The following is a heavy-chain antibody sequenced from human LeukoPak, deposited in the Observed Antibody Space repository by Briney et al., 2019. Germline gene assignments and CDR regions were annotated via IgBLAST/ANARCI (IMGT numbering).Heavy chain of an antibody. Sequence: GRSLRLSCAASGFTFDDYAMHWVRQAPGKGLEWVSGISWNSGSIGYADSVKGRFTISRDNAKNSLYLQMNSLRAEDTALYYCAKDKVAVAGTGGNDYWGQGTLVTVPS. CDR3: AKDKVAVAGTGGNDY. D-gene: IGHD6-19*01. CDR2: ISWNSGSI. J-gene: IGHJ4*02. CDR1: GFTFDDYA. V-gene: IGHV3-9*01.